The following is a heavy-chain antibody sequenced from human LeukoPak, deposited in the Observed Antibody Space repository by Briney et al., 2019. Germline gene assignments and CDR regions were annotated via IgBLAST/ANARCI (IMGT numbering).Heavy chain of an antibody. D-gene: IGHD6-19*01. J-gene: IGHJ4*02. Sequence: ASVKVSCKGSGYTFNSYDNNWVGQATGEGREWKGWMKPNRGNTGYEQKLQGRVTITRNTSISTAYTEMRRLRAAGTPAYYFVLISGWHYYFDYWGQGTLVTVSA. CDR2: MKPNRGNT. CDR1: GYTFNSYD. V-gene: IGHV1-8*01. CDR3: VLISGWHYYFDY.